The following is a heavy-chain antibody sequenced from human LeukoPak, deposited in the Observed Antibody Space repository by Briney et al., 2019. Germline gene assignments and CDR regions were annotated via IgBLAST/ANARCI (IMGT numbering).Heavy chain of an antibody. CDR2: IYTSGST. J-gene: IGHJ5*02. CDR1: GGSISNYY. CDR3: ARGSFYYYGSGSYFWFDP. V-gene: IGHV4-4*07. Sequence: SETLSLTCSVSGGSISNYYWSWIRQPPGKGLEWIGRIYTSGSTKYNTSLKSRVTMSLDKSKNPSSLKLSSVIAADTAVYYCARGSFYYYGSGSYFWFDPWGQGTLVTVSS. D-gene: IGHD3-10*01.